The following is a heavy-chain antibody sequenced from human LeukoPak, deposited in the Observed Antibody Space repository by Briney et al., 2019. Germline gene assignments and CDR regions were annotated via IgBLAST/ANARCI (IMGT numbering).Heavy chain of an antibody. CDR3: ARWAGSSSRGYYFDY. CDR1: GFTFSSYG. J-gene: IGHJ4*02. Sequence: GGSLRLSCAASGFTFSSYGMNWVRQAPGKGLEWVSSISGSSTYIYYADSVRGRFTISRDNAKNSLYLQVNSLRAEDTAVYYCARWAGSSSRGYYFDYWGQGTLVTVSS. D-gene: IGHD6-6*01. V-gene: IGHV3-21*01. CDR2: ISGSSTYI.